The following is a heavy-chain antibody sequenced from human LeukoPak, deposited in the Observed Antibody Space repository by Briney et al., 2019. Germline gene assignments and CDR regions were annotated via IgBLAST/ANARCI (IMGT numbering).Heavy chain of an antibody. CDR1: GFTFSSYG. J-gene: IGHJ4*02. V-gene: IGHV3-30*18. CDR3: AKERYSSGWPLDY. CDR2: ISYDGSNK. D-gene: IGHD6-19*01. Sequence: GGSLRLSCAASGFTFSSYGMHWVRQAPGKGLEWVAVISYDGSNKYYADSVKGRFTISRDNSKNTLYPQMNSLRAEDTAVYYCAKERYSSGWPLDYWGQGTLVTVSS.